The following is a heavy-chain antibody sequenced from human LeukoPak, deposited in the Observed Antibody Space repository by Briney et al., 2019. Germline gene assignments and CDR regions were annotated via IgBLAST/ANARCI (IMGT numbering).Heavy chain of an antibody. D-gene: IGHD2-15*01. CDR3: ARDFCSGGSCYFDY. J-gene: IGHJ4*02. Sequence: SETLSLTCTVSGGSISSYYWSWIRQPPGKGLEWIGYIYYSGSTNYNPSLKSRVTISVDTSKNQFSLKLSSVTAANTAVYYCARDFCSGGSCYFDYWGQGTLVTVSS. V-gene: IGHV4-59*01. CDR1: GGSISSYY. CDR2: IYYSGST.